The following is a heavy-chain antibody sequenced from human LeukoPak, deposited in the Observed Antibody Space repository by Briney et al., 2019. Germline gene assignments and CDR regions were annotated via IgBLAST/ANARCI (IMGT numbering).Heavy chain of an antibody. V-gene: IGHV3-53*01. Sequence: GGSLRLSCAVSGFTVSNDYMSWVRQAPGKGLEWVSVISGGGDTYYADSVRGRFTISRDNFENTLFLQMDSLRAEDTAVYYCTRLLPSSHHFFDAWGQGTLVTVSS. CDR1: GFTVSNDY. CDR3: TRLLPSSHHFFDA. CDR2: ISGGGDT. D-gene: IGHD6-6*01. J-gene: IGHJ4*02.